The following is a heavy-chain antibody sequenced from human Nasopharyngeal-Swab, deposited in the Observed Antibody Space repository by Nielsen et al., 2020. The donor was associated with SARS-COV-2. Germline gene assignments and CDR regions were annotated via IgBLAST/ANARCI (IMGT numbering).Heavy chain of an antibody. CDR1: GYTFTSYY. CDR3: ARDRGYCSGGSCYLDDS. V-gene: IGHV1-46*01. J-gene: IGHJ4*02. CDR2: INSSVSSA. D-gene: IGHD2-15*01. Sequence: ASVKVSCKASGYTFTSYYIHWVRQAPGQGLEWMGIINSSVSSATYAQRFEGRVTMTRDTSTSTVYMELSSLRSEDTAVYYCARDRGYCSGGSCYLDDSWGQGTLVTVSS.